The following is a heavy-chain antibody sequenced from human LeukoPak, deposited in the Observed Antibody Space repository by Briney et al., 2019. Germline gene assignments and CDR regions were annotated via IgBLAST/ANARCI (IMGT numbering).Heavy chain of an antibody. J-gene: IGHJ4*02. CDR1: GFTFSNYG. Sequence: PGGSLRLSCVASGFTFSNYGMNWVRQAPGKGLEWVSGIVASSVTTYYADSVKGRSTISRDNSKNTLYLHMNALRVEDTAIYYCARDERWIQFNYWGQGTLVTVSS. CDR2: IVASSVTT. CDR3: ARDERWIQFNY. V-gene: IGHV3-23*01. D-gene: IGHD5-18*01.